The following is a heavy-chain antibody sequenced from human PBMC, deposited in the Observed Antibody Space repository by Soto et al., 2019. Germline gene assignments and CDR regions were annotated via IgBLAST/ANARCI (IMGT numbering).Heavy chain of an antibody. Sequence: HPGGSLRLSCTASGFTFGDYAMSWFRQAPGKGLEWVGFIRSKAYGGTTEYAASVKGRFTISRDDSKSIAYLQMNSLKTEDTAVYYCTRDRPLRFLEWLTSDWFDPWGQGTLVTVSS. CDR2: IRSKAYGGTT. CDR3: TRDRPLRFLEWLTSDWFDP. J-gene: IGHJ5*02. CDR1: GFTFGDYA. V-gene: IGHV3-49*03. D-gene: IGHD3-3*01.